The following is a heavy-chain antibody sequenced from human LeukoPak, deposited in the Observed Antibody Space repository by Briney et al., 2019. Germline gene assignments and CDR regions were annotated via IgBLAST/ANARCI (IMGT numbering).Heavy chain of an antibody. V-gene: IGHV3-23*01. Sequence: GGSLRLSCAASGFTFSSYAMSWVRQAPGKGLEWVSGISGGSSSTYYADSVKGRFTISRDNSKSTLYLQMNSLRGGDTAVYYCALHHGNYYVGRWFDPWGQGTLATVSS. CDR3: ALHHGNYYVGRWFDP. CDR1: GFTFSSYA. CDR2: ISGGSSST. J-gene: IGHJ5*02. D-gene: IGHD3-10*02.